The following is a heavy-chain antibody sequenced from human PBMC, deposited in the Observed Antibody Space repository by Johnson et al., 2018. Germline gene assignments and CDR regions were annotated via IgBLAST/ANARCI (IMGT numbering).Heavy chain of an antibody. Sequence: QVQLVQSGAEVKKPGASVKVSCKASGYTFTSHDINWVRQATGQGLEWMGWMSPNSGKTGYAQKFQGRASMTRNTSTSTAYMELTSLRSEDTAVYYCAKDLNYDSLTGYTPPSLYYYYMDVWGKGTTVTVSS. V-gene: IGHV1-8*01. D-gene: IGHD3-9*01. CDR3: AKDLNYDSLTGYTPPSLYYYYMDV. J-gene: IGHJ6*03. CDR1: GYTFTSHD. CDR2: MSPNSGKT.